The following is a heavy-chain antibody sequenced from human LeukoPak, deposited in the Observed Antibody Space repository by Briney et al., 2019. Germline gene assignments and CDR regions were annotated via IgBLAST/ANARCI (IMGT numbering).Heavy chain of an antibody. CDR2: IKSHADGGTT. CDR1: ELFFPNAW. Sequence: GGSLRLSCAASELFFPNAWMSWVRQAPGKGLEWVGRIKSHADGGTTDYAAPVNGRFTISRDDSKNTVFLQMNSLKTEDTAVYYCATDWGSGTKYVRAFDLWGQGTKVTVSS. CDR3: ATDWGSGTKYVRAFDL. D-gene: IGHD3-16*01. J-gene: IGHJ3*01. V-gene: IGHV3-15*01.